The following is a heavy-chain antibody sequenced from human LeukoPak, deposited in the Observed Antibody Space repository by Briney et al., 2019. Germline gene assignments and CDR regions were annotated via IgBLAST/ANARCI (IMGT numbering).Heavy chain of an antibody. CDR2: IYYSGST. CDR3: ARTLEYDLWSGYYTGSGYYYYYMDV. J-gene: IGHJ6*03. V-gene: IGHV4-59*01. CDR1: VGSISGYY. D-gene: IGHD3-3*01. Sequence: PSETLSLTCTVSVGSISGYYWSWIRQPPGKGLEWIGYIYYSGSTNYNPSLKSRVTISVDTSKNQFSLKLSSVTAADTAVYYCARTLEYDLWSGYYTGSGYYYYYMDVWGKGTTVTVSS.